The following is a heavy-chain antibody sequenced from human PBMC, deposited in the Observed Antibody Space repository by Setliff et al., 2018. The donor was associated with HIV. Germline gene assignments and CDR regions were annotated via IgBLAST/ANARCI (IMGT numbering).Heavy chain of an antibody. V-gene: IGHV1-69*13. Sequence: GASVKVSCKASGYSFTSYGINWVRQAPGQGLEWMGGILPIFGATDYAQKFQGRLTLTAVQSENSVYMELSSLRSDDTAVYYCTNRGGSGTNVGNWFDPWGQGTLVTVSS. CDR3: TNRGGSGTNVGNWFDP. CDR2: ILPIFGAT. CDR1: GYSFTSYG. D-gene: IGHD3-10*01. J-gene: IGHJ5*02.